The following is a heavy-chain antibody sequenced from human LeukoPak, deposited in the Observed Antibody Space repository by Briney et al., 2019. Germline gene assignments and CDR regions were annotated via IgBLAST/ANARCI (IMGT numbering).Heavy chain of an antibody. J-gene: IGHJ4*02. CDR2: INAYNGNT. CDR3: ASRGSISGRYDFDY. D-gene: IGHD1-26*01. Sequence: ASVKVSCKASGYTFTSYGISWVRQAPGQGLEWMGWINAYNGNTNYAQKLQGRVTMTTDTSTSTAYMELRSLRSDDTAVYYCASRGSISGRYDFDYWGQGTLVTVSS. CDR1: GYTFTSYG. V-gene: IGHV1-18*01.